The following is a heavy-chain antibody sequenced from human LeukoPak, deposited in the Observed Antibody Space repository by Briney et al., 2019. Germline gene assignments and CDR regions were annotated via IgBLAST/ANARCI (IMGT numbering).Heavy chain of an antibody. CDR3: ARWPGSGYYLFDP. CDR2: IIPIFGTA. D-gene: IGHD3-3*01. CDR1: GYTFTSYY. V-gene: IGHV1-69*05. J-gene: IGHJ5*02. Sequence: SVKVSCKASGYTFTSYYMHWVRQAPGQGLEWMGGIIPIFGTANYAQKFQGRVTITTDESTSTAYMELSSLRSEDTAVYYCARWPGSGYYLFDPWGQGTLVTVSS.